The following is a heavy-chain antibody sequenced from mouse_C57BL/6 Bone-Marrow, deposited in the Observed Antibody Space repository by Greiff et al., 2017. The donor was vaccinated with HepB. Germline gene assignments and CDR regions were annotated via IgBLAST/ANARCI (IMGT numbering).Heavy chain of an antibody. CDR1: GYTFTGYW. CDR3: ARYGVYYGNFYWYFDV. J-gene: IGHJ1*03. V-gene: IGHV1-9*01. CDR2: ILPGSGST. D-gene: IGHD2-1*01. Sequence: QVQLQQSGAELMKPGASVKLSCKATGYTFTGYWIEWVKQRPGHGLEWIGEILPGSGSTNYNEKFKGKATFTADTSSNTAYMQLSSLTTEDSAIYYCARYGVYYGNFYWYFDVWGTGTTVTVSS.